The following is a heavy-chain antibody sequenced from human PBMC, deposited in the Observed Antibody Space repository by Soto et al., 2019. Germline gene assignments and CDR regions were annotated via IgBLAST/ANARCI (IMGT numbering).Heavy chain of an antibody. J-gene: IGHJ4*02. CDR3: AIGGGYYDSIGYYGGHYFDY. CDR1: GDSVSSDSVA. Sequence: SQTLSLTCAISGDSVSSDSVAWNWIRQSPSRGLEWLGKTYYRFKWYNDYAESVKSRITINPDTSKNQFSLKLSSVTAADTAVYYCAIGGGYYDSIGYYGGHYFDYWGQGTPVTVSS. V-gene: IGHV6-1*01. D-gene: IGHD3-22*01. CDR2: TYYRFKWYN.